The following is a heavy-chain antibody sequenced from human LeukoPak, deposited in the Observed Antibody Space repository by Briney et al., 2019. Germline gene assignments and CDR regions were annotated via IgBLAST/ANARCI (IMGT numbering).Heavy chain of an antibody. CDR2: INPSGGST. CDR1: GYTFTSYY. D-gene: IGHD3-22*01. Sequence: ASVKVSCKASGYTFTSYYMHWVRQAPGQGLEWMGIINPSGGSTSYAQKFQGRVTMTRDTSTSTVYMELSSLRSEDTAAYYCARYNYYDSSEYYFDYWGQGTLVTVSS. V-gene: IGHV1-46*01. CDR3: ARYNYYDSSEYYFDY. J-gene: IGHJ4*02.